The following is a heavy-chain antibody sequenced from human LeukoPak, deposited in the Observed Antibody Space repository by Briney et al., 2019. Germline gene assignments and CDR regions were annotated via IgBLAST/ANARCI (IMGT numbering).Heavy chain of an antibody. CDR3: ARVDSSGYYSAGPDC. V-gene: IGHV4-4*02. CDR1: GGSISSSNW. J-gene: IGHJ4*02. CDR2: IYHSGST. D-gene: IGHD3-22*01. Sequence: SGTLSLTCAVSGGSISSSNWWSWVRQPPGKGLEWIGEIYHSGSTNYNPSLKSRVTISVDKSKNQFSLKLSSVTAADTAVYYCARVDSSGYYSAGPDCWGQGTLVTVSS.